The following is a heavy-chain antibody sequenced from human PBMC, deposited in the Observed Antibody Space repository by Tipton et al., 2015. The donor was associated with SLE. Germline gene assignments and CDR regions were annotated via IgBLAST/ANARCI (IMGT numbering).Heavy chain of an antibody. D-gene: IGHD3-22*01. CDR2: IYHSGST. CDR3: ARDSQDRYYYDSSGYSDY. J-gene: IGHJ4*02. V-gene: IGHV4-34*01. CDR1: GGSFSGYY. Sequence: TLSLTCAVYGGSFSGYYWSWIRQPPGKGLEWIGSIYHSGSTYYNPSLKSRVTISVDTSKNQFSLKLSSVTAADTAVYYCARDSQDRYYYDSSGYSDYWGQGTLVTVSS.